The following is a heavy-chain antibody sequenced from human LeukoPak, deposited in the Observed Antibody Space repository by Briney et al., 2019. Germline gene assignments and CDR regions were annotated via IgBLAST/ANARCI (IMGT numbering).Heavy chain of an antibody. CDR1: GFTVSSNY. D-gene: IGHD6-13*01. Sequence: GGSLRLSCSASGFTVSSNYMSWVRQAPGKGLEWVSVIYSGGSTYYADSVKGRLTISRDNSKNTLYLQMNSLRAEDTAVYYCAAQSYSSSWFDYWGQGTLVTVSS. CDR2: IYSGGST. J-gene: IGHJ4*02. V-gene: IGHV3-66*01. CDR3: AAQSYSSSWFDY.